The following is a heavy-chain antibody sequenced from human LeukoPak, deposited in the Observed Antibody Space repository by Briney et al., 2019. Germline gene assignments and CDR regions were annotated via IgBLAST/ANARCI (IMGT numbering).Heavy chain of an antibody. V-gene: IGHV4-30-2*01. Sequence: SQTLSLTCAVSGGSISSGGYSWSWIRQPPGEGLEWIGYIYHSGSTYYNPSLKSRVTISVDRSKNQFSLKLSSVTAADTAVYYCARALRGNYYDSSGYAFDYWGQGTLVTVSS. CDR1: GGSISSGGYS. J-gene: IGHJ4*02. CDR3: ARALRGNYYDSSGYAFDY. D-gene: IGHD3-22*01. CDR2: IYHSGST.